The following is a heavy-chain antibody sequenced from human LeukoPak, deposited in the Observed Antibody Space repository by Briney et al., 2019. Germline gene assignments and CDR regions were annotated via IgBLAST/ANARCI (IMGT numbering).Heavy chain of an antibody. V-gene: IGHV1-69*13. D-gene: IGHD3-22*01. CDR2: IIPIFGTA. CDR3: ARVRDSSGYYRDYFDY. Sequence: GASVKVSCKASGGTFSSYAISWVRQAPGQGLEWMGGIIPIFGTANYAQKFQGRVTITADESTSTAYMELSSLRSEDTAVYYCARVRDSSGYYRDYFDYWGQGTLVTVSS. J-gene: IGHJ4*02. CDR1: GGTFSSYA.